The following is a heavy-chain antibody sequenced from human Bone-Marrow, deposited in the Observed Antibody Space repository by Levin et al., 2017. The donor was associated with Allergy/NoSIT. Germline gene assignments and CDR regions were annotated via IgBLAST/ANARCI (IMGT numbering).Heavy chain of an antibody. D-gene: IGHD5-24*01. CDR3: ARDPRAHKNAFDI. J-gene: IGHJ3*02. CDR2: LYSDGRT. Sequence: GESLKISCAASGLTVSASYMSWVRQAPGRGLEWVSALYSDGRTFYADSVKGRFTISRDNSKNTLYLQMNSLRAEDTAVYYCARDPRAHKNAFDIWGQGTMVTVSS. CDR1: GLTVSASY. V-gene: IGHV3-66*01.